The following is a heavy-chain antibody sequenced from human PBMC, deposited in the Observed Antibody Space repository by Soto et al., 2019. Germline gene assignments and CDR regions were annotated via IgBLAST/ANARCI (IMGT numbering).Heavy chain of an antibody. D-gene: IGHD4-17*01. CDR1: SGPTPSHN. CDR2: IYYTGIT. J-gene: IGHJ6*02. Sequence: QVQVQQSGPGLVKPSETLSLTCTVSSGPTPSHNWGWIRQAPGRGLEWIGYIYYTGITRYNPALNSRVTISADTSTNTISLTLSSVTAADTAVYYCVRQGIDYLHGLVDVWGQGTTVSVSS. CDR3: VRQGIDYLHGLVDV. V-gene: IGHV4-59*08.